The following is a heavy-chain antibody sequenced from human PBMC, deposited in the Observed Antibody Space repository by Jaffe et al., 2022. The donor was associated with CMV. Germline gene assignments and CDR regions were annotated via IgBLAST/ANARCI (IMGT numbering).Heavy chain of an antibody. D-gene: IGHD3-3*01. CDR1: GGSISSYY. V-gene: IGHV4-59*01. CDR2: IYYSGST. Sequence: QVQLQESGPGLVKPSETLSLTCTVSGGSISSYYWSWIRQPPGKGLEWIGYIYYSGSTNYNPSLKSRVTISVDTSKNQFSLKLSSVTAADTAVYYCAGHYDFCCSWFDPWGQGTLVTVSS. J-gene: IGHJ5*02. CDR3: AGHYDFCCSWFDP.